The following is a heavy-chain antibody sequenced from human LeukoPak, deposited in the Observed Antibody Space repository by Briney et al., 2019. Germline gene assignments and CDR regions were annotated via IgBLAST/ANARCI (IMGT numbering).Heavy chain of an antibody. CDR1: GGFISSSSYY. CDR3: ASFNYYDSSGYLFGAFDI. Sequence: SETLSLTCTVSGGFISSSSYYWGWIRQPPGKGLEWIGSIYYSGSAYYNPSLKSRVTISIDTSKVQFSLKLSSVTAADTAVYYCASFNYYDSSGYLFGAFDIWGQGTMVTVSS. J-gene: IGHJ3*02. V-gene: IGHV4-39*01. D-gene: IGHD3-22*01. CDR2: IYYSGSA.